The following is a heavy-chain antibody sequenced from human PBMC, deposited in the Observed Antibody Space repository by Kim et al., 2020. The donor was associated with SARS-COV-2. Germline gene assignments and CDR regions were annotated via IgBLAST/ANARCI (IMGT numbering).Heavy chain of an antibody. J-gene: IGHJ6*02. V-gene: IGHV3-9*01. CDR3: AKELGGSGSPYYYYYGMDV. CDR2: ISWNSGSI. CDR1: GFTFDDYA. D-gene: IGHD3-10*01. Sequence: GGSLRLSCAASGFTFDDYAMHWVRQAPGKGLEWVSGISWNSGSIGYADSVKGRFTISRDNAKNSLYLQMNSLRAEDTALYYCAKELGGSGSPYYYYYGMDVWGQGTTVTVSS.